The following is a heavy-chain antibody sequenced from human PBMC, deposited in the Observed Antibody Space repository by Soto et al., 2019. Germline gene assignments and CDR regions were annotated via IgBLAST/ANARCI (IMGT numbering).Heavy chain of an antibody. CDR2: IYSSGTT. D-gene: IGHD4-17*01. J-gene: IGHJ4*02. Sequence: SETLSLTCSVSGDSISDYFWSWIRQPPGKGLEWIGNIYSSGTTNYNSSLKSRVSISVDTSKNQFSLNLNSVTAADTAVYYCARSDYGGKRGYYFDYWGQGTLVTVSS. V-gene: IGHV4-59*01. CDR3: ARSDYGGKRGYYFDY. CDR1: GDSISDYF.